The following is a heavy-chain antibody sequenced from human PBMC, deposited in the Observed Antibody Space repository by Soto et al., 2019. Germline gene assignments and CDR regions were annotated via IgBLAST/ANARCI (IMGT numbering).Heavy chain of an antibody. CDR1: GFSFSNYD. CDR3: TRRTKGMTIDY. D-gene: IGHD4-17*01. J-gene: IGHJ4*02. V-gene: IGHV3-13*01. Sequence: EVQLVESGGDLVQPGGSLRLSCVASGFSFSNYDMHWVRQATGKGLDWVAAIGTSGDTYYPDSVKGRFTISREDAKNSLYLKMNSLRDGDTAMYYCTRRTKGMTIDYWGQGTLVTVSS. CDR2: IGTSGDT.